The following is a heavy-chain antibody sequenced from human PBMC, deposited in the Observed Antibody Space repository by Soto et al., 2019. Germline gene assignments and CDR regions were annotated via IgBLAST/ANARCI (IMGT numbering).Heavy chain of an antibody. CDR2: INAGNGNT. V-gene: IGHV1-3*01. J-gene: IGHJ4*02. CDR3: ARNSWYSSSWYYFDY. Sequence: VASVKVSCKASGYTFTSYAMHWVRQAPGQRLEWMGWINAGNGNTKYSQKFQGRVTITRDTSASTAYMELSSLRSEDTAVYYCARNSWYSSSWYYFDYWGQGTLVTVSS. D-gene: IGHD6-13*01. CDR1: GYTFTSYA.